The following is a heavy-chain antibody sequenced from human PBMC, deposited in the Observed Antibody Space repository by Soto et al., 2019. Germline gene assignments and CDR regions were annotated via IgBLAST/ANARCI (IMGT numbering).Heavy chain of an antibody. CDR3: ARDFSTRRYYYYYYGMDV. Sequence: PGGSLRLSCAASGSTFSSYGMHWVRQAPGKGLEWVAVIWYDGSNKYYADSVKGRFTISRDNSKNTLYLQMNSLRAEDTAVYYCARDFSTRRYYYYYYGMDVWGQGT. J-gene: IGHJ6*02. V-gene: IGHV3-33*01. CDR2: IWYDGSNK. D-gene: IGHD2-2*01. CDR1: GSTFSSYG.